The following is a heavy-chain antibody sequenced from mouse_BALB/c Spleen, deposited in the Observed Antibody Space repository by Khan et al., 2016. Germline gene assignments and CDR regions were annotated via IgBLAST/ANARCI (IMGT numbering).Heavy chain of an antibody. CDR2: IWAGGST. CDR3: ARDDYDGLYYYAMDY. V-gene: IGHV2-9*02. J-gene: IGHJ4*01. D-gene: IGHD2-4*01. CDR1: GFSLTSYG. Sequence: VQLRESGPGLVAPSQSLSITCTVSGFSLTSYGVHWVRQPPGKGLEWLGVIWAGGSTNYNSALMSRLSISKDNSKSQVFLKMNSLQTDDTAMYYCARDDYDGLYYYAMDYWGQGTSVTVSS.